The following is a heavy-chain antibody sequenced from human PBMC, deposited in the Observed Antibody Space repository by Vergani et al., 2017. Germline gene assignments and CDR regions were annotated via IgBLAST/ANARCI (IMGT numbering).Heavy chain of an antibody. CDR3: ARQVAVAGKWWGPYYYYGMDV. V-gene: IGHV5-10-1*01. J-gene: IGHJ6*02. CDR2: IDPSDSYT. D-gene: IGHD6-19*01. Sequence: EVPLVQSGAAVKKPGESLRISCKCSGYIFTSYWISWVRQMPGKGLEWMGRIDPSDSYTNYSPSFQGHVTISADKSISTAYLQWSSLKASDTAMYYCARQVAVAGKWWGPYYYYGMDVWGQGTTVTVSS. CDR1: GYIFTSYW.